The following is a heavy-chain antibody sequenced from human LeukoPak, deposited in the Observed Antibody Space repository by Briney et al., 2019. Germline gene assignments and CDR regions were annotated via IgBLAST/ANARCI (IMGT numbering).Heavy chain of an antibody. CDR2: INHSGST. V-gene: IGHV4-34*01. D-gene: IGHD5-24*01. Sequence: PSETLSLTCAVYGGSFSGYYWSWFRKPPGKGLEWIGEINHSGSTSYNPSLKSRVTISVDTSKNQFSLKLSSVTAADTAVYYCASYLEMATTGNFGYWGQGTLVTVSS. J-gene: IGHJ4*02. CDR3: ASYLEMATTGNFGY. CDR1: GGSFSGYY.